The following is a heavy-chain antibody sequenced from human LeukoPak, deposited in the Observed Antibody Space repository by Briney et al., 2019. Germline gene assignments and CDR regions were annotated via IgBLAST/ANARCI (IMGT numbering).Heavy chain of an antibody. D-gene: IGHD6-6*01. CDR3: ASLVGTYSSSSGVDY. CDR2: INPNSGGT. J-gene: IGHJ4*02. Sequence: ASVKVSCKASGYTFTGYYMHWVRQAPGPPIEWMGWINPNSGGTNYAQKFQGRVTMTRDTSISTAYMELSRLRSDDTAVYYCASLVGTYSSSSGVDYWGQGTLVTVSS. CDR1: GYTFTGYY. V-gene: IGHV1-2*02.